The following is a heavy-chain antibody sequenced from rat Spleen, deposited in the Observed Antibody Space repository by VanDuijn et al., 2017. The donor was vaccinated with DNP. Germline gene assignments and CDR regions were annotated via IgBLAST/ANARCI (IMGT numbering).Heavy chain of an antibody. D-gene: IGHD1-3*01. CDR1: GYSITSNY. CDR2: ISYSGST. CDR3: VAHYGGYGY. V-gene: IGHV3-1*01. Sequence: EVQLQESGSGLVKPSQSLSLTCSVTGYSITSNYWGWIRKFPGNKMEYIGHISYSGSTNYNPSLRSRISITRDTSKNHFFLHLNSVTTEDTATYYCVAHYGGYGYWGQGTLVTVSS. J-gene: IGHJ3*01.